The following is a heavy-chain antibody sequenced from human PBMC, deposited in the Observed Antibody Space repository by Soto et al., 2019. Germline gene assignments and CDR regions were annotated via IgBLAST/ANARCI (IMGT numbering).Heavy chain of an antibody. Sequence: GGSLRLSCAASGFTFSDYYMSWIRQAPGKGLEWVSYISSSGSTIYYADSVKGRFTISRDNAKNSLYLQMNSLRAEDTAVYYCARDVLWFGDPLPPHDYWGQGTLVTVSS. D-gene: IGHD3-10*01. CDR2: ISSSGSTI. CDR3: ARDVLWFGDPLPPHDY. V-gene: IGHV3-11*01. CDR1: GFTFSDYY. J-gene: IGHJ4*02.